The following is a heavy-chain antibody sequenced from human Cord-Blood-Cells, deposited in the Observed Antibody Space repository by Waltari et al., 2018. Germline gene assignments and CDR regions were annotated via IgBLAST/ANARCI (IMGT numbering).Heavy chain of an antibody. Sequence: QVQLQQWGAGLLKPSETLSLTCAVYGGSFSGYYWSWIRQPPGKGLEWIGEINHSGSTNYNPSLKSRVTISVDTSKNQFSLKLSSVTAADTAVYYCARARGYYGSGRNDAFDIWGQGTMVTVSS. CDR1: GGSFSGYY. D-gene: IGHD3-10*01. CDR2: INHSGST. V-gene: IGHV4-34*01. J-gene: IGHJ3*02. CDR3: ARARGYYGSGRNDAFDI.